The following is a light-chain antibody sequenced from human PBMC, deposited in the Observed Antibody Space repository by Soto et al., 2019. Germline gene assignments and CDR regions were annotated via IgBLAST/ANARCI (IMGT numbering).Light chain of an antibody. CDR3: QQYNNWATWT. J-gene: IGKJ1*01. CDR2: GAS. Sequence: EIVMTQSPATLSASPGERATLSCRASQSVSSNLAWYQQKPGQAPRLLIYGASTRATGIPARFSGSGSGTEFTLTITSLQSEDFAAYYCQQYNNWATWTFSRGTKVEIK. V-gene: IGKV3-15*01. CDR1: QSVSSN.